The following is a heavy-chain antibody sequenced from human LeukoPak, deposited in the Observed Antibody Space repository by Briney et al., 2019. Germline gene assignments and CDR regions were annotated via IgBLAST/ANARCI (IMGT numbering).Heavy chain of an antibody. Sequence: SDTLSLTYTVSRGSISSYYWNWIRQPPGKGLEGIGYIYSSWSTNYIPSLKNRVTMYLDTYKNKFSLKLNSLTAADTAVYYCARQSQGYCRSTSCHTRFDPLGQGSMVSDSS. J-gene: IGHJ5*02. V-gene: IGHV4-59*08. CDR3: ARQSQGYCRSTSCHTRFDP. CDR1: RGSISSYY. CDR2: IYSSWST. D-gene: IGHD2-2*02.